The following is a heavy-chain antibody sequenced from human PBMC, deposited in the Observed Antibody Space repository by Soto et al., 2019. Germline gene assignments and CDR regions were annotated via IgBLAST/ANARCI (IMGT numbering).Heavy chain of an antibody. CDR1: VFTFNRHA. Sequence: GSLRLSCTASVFTFNRHAMTWVRQAPGKGLEFVSSISSNGGTTNYAYSVKGRFTISRDNSRDTLYLQMGSLRPEDMAVYYCARDGRAMNDYWGQGTLVTVSS. CDR3: ARDGRAMNDY. CDR2: ISSNGGTT. J-gene: IGHJ4*02. V-gene: IGHV3-64*01. D-gene: IGHD5-18*01.